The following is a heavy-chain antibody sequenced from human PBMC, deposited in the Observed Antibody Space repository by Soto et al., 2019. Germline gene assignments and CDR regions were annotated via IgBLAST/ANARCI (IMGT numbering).Heavy chain of an antibody. J-gene: IGHJ4*02. CDR1: SGSISSSSYY. V-gene: IGHV4-39*01. CDR3: TAHLDY. Sequence: QLQLQESGPGLMKPSETLSLTCTVSSGSISSSSYYWGWIRQPPGKGLEWIGSIYYTGSAYYNPSLESRVNISVDTSKNQFSLKLSSVTATDTAVYYCTAHLDYWGQGTLVTVSS. CDR2: IYYTGSA.